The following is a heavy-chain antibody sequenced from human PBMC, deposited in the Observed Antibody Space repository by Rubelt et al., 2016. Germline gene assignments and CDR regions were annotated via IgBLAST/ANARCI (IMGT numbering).Heavy chain of an antibody. Sequence: QLQLQESGPGLVKPSETLSLTCAVSGVSITGSPYFWGWIRQPPGMGLEWIGSLYHSGSTYYSPSLKSRVTISVDTSKNQLSLKLRSVTAADTAVYYCVREYMVATYTYNYWGQGTLVTVSS. V-gene: IGHV4-39*07. CDR3: VREYMVATYTYNY. D-gene: IGHD5-12*01. CDR1: GVSITGSPYF. CDR2: LYHSGST. J-gene: IGHJ4*02.